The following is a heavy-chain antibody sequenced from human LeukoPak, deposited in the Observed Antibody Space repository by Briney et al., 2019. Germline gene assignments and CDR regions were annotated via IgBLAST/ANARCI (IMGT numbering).Heavy chain of an antibody. CDR1: GFTFSSYS. V-gene: IGHV3-21*01. J-gene: IGHJ3*02. D-gene: IGHD3-10*01. CDR2: ISSSSSYI. CDR3: ARDRLWAFDI. Sequence: GGSLRLSCAASGFTFSSYSMNWVCQAPGKGLEWVSSISSSSSYIYYADSVKGRFTISRDNAKNSLYLQMNSLRAEDTAVYYCARDRLWAFDIWGQGTMVTVSS.